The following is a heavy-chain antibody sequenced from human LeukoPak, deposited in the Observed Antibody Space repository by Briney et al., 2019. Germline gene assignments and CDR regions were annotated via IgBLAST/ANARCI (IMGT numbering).Heavy chain of an antibody. CDR3: ARSGYSYGRSYYYYGMDV. D-gene: IGHD5-18*01. Sequence: ASVKVSCKASGYTFTSYGISWVRQAPAQGLEWMGWISAYNGNTNYAQKLQGRVTMTTDTSTSTAYMELRSLRSDDTAVYYCARSGYSYGRSYYYYGMDVWGQGTTVTVSS. J-gene: IGHJ6*02. V-gene: IGHV1-18*01. CDR1: GYTFTSYG. CDR2: ISAYNGNT.